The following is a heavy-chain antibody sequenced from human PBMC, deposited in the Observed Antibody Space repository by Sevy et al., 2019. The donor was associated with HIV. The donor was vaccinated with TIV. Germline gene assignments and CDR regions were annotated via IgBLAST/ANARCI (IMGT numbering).Heavy chain of an antibody. V-gene: IGHV3-11*01. CDR1: GFTFSDYY. D-gene: IGHD6-6*01. CDR2: ISSSGSTI. CDR3: ARSHTEYSYDY. Sequence: GGSLRLSCAASGFTFSDYYMSWIRQAPGKGLEWVSYISSSGSTIYYADSVKGRFTISRDNAKNSLYLQMNSLRAEDTDVYYCARSHTEYSYDYWGQGTMVTVSS. J-gene: IGHJ4*02.